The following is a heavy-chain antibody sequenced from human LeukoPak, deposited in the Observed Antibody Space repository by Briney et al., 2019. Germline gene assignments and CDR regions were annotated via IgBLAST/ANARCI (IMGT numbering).Heavy chain of an antibody. CDR1: RFTFSSYA. CDR2: ISGSGGST. V-gene: IGHV3-23*01. CDR3: AKDLAGSGSYSFDY. Sequence: GGSLRLSCAASRFTFSSYAMNWVRQASGRGLEWVSAISGSGGSTYYADSVKGRFTISRDNSKNTLYLQMNSLRAEDTAVYYCAKDLAGSGSYSFDYWGQGTLVAVSS. J-gene: IGHJ4*02. D-gene: IGHD1-26*01.